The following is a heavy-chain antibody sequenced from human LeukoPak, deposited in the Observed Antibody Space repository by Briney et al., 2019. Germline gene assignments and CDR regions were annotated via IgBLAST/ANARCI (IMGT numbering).Heavy chain of an antibody. V-gene: IGHV4-59*01. D-gene: IGHD6-6*01. CDR2: IYYSGSS. CDR1: GGSISSYY. CDR3: ARYSSSSGYFGY. J-gene: IGHJ4*02. Sequence: SETLSLTCTVSGGSISSYYSSWIRQPPGKVLEWIGYIYYSGSSKYNPSLKSRVTISVDTSKNQFSLKLSSVTAADTAVYYCARYSSSSGYFGYWGQGSLVTVSS.